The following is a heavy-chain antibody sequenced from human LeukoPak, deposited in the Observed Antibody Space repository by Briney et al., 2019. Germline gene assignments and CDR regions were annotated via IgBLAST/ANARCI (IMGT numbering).Heavy chain of an antibody. CDR3: ARGDHYYDSSGSFDY. CDR1: GGSISSGGYY. D-gene: IGHD3-22*01. CDR2: IYYSGST. J-gene: IGHJ4*02. Sequence: SETLSLTCTVSGGSISSGGYYWSWIRQHPGKGLEWIGYIYYSGSTYYNPSLKSRVTISVDTSKNQFSLKLSSVTAADTAVYYCARGDHYYDSSGSFDYWGQGTLVTVSS. V-gene: IGHV4-31*03.